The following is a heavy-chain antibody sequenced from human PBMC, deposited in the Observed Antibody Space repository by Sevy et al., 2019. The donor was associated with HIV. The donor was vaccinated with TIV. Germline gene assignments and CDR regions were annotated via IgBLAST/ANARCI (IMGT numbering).Heavy chain of an antibody. J-gene: IGHJ6*02. CDR1: GYTFTSYD. D-gene: IGHD3-10*01. V-gene: IGHV1-8*01. CDR3: AREGRFGEFYYYYYYGMDV. CDR2: MNPNSGNT. Sequence: ASVKVSCKASGYTFTSYDINWVRQATGQGLEWMGWMNPNSGNTGYAQKFQDRVTMTRNTSISTAYMELSSLRSEDTAVYYCAREGRFGEFYYYYYYGMDVWGQGTTVTVSS.